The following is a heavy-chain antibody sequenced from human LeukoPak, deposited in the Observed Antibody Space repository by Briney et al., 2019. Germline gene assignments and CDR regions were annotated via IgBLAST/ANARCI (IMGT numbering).Heavy chain of an antibody. CDR3: VKSGIAVAGTYFDY. J-gene: IGHJ4*02. CDR2: ISSNGGST. Sequence: SGGSLRLSCSASGFTFSSYAMHWVRQAPGKGLEYVSAISSNGGSTYYADSVKGRFTISRDNSKNTLYLQMSSLRAEDTAVYYCVKSGIAVAGTYFDYWGQGTLVTVSS. CDR1: GFTFSSYA. D-gene: IGHD6-19*01. V-gene: IGHV3-64D*06.